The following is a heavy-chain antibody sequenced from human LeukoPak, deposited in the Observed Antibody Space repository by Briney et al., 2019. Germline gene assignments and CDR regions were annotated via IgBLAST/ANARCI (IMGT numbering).Heavy chain of an antibody. V-gene: IGHV3-21*01. Sequence: PGGSLRLSCAAPGFTFSSYSMNWVRQAPGKGLEWVSSISSSSSYIYYADSVKGRLTISRDNAKNSLYLQMNSLRAEDTAVYYCASPYSSSSNYWGQGTLVTVSS. D-gene: IGHD6-6*01. CDR3: ASPYSSSSNY. J-gene: IGHJ4*02. CDR1: GFTFSSYS. CDR2: ISSSSSYI.